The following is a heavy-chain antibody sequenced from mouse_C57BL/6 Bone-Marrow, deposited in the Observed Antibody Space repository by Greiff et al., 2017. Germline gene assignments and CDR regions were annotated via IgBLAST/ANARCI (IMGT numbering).Heavy chain of an antibody. D-gene: IGHD1-1*01. Sequence: QVQLKQSGAELVKPGASVKLSCKASGYTFTSYWMQWVKQRPGQGLAWIGEIDPSDSYTHYNQKFKGKATLPVDTSSRTAYMQLSRLTAEDSAGYYCAREGITTVVATPPWFAYWGQGTLVTVSA. V-gene: IGHV1-50*01. J-gene: IGHJ3*01. CDR1: GYTFTSYW. CDR2: IDPSDSYT. CDR3: AREGITTVVATPPWFAY.